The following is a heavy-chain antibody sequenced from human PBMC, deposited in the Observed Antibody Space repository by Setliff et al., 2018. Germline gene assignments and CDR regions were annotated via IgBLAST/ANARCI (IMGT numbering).Heavy chain of an antibody. Sequence: PGGSLRLSCAASGFTFDDYGMSWVRQAPGKGLEWVSSISSSSSYIYYADSVKGRFTISRDNAKNSLYLQMNSLRAEDTAVYYCAREWLQEAFDIWGQGTMVTVSS. CDR2: ISSSSSYI. CDR1: GFTFDDYG. V-gene: IGHV3-21*01. D-gene: IGHD5-12*01. CDR3: AREWLQEAFDI. J-gene: IGHJ3*02.